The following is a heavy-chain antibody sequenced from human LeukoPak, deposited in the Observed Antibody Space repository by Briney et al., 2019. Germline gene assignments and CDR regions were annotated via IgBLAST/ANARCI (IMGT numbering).Heavy chain of an antibody. D-gene: IGHD4-23*01. J-gene: IGHJ4*02. CDR1: GFTFSSYG. V-gene: IGHV3-21*01. CDR2: ISSSSSYI. CDR3: ARAYGGNPPWLDY. Sequence: GGSLRLSCAASGFTFSSYGMHWVRQAPGKGLEWVSSISSSSSYIYYADSVKGRFTISRDNAKNSLYLQMNSLRAEDTAVYYCARAYGGNPPWLDYWGQGTLVTVSS.